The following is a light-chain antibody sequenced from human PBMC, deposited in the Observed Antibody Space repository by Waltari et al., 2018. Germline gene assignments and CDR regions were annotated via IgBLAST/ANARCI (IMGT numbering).Light chain of an antibody. J-gene: IGLJ2*01. CDR1: SSDVGAYNY. CDR3: CSHAGSSVV. CDR2: EVG. V-gene: IGLV2-11*01. Sequence: QSALTQPRSVSGSPGQSVTISCTGTSSDVGAYNYVSWYQQHPGKAPKLMIYEVGKRPSGVPDRFSGSKSGNTASLTISGLQAEEEADYYCCSHAGSSVVFGGGTKLTVL.